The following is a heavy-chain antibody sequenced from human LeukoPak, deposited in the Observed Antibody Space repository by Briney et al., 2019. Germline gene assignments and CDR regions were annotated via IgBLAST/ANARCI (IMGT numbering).Heavy chain of an antibody. CDR3: ARGVYYYYYMDV. J-gene: IGHJ6*03. CDR1: GGTFSSYA. V-gene: IGHV1-69*05. CDR2: IIPIFGTA. Sequence: GASVKVSCKASGGTFSSYAISWMRQAPGQGLEWMGGIIPIFGTANYAQKFQGRVTITTDESTSTAYMELSSLRSEDTAVYYCARGVYYYYYMDVWGKGTTVTVSS.